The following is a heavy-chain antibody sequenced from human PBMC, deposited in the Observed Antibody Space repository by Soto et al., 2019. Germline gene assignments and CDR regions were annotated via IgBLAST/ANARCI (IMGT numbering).Heavy chain of an antibody. CDR2: IIPIFGTA. D-gene: IGHD2-2*01. CDR1: GGTFSSYA. CDR3: ARVVRCSSTSCNRHYYFDY. J-gene: IGHJ4*02. Sequence: GASVKVSCKASGGTFSSYAISWVRQAPGQGLEWMGGIIPIFGTANYAQKFQGRVTITADESTSTAHMELSSLRSEDTAVYYCARVVRCSSTSCNRHYYFDYWGQGTLVTVSS. V-gene: IGHV1-69*13.